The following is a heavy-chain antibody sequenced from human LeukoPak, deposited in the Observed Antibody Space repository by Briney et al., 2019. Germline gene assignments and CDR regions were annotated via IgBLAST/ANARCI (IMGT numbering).Heavy chain of an antibody. V-gene: IGHV4-30-4*01. Sequence: SETLSLTCTVSGGSISSDDYYWSWIRQPPGKGLEWIGYIYYSGSTYYNPSLKSRITISVDTSKNQFSLKLSSVTAADTAVYYCAREYHGRGVSLDYRGQGTLVTVSS. J-gene: IGHJ4*02. D-gene: IGHD3-10*01. CDR1: GGSISSDDYY. CDR3: AREYHGRGVSLDY. CDR2: IYYSGST.